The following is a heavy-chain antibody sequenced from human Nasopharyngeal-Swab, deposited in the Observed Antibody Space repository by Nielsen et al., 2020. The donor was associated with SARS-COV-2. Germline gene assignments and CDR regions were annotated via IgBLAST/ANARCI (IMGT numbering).Heavy chain of an antibody. D-gene: IGHD3-22*01. CDR2: LNGDATTV. CDR1: GFTFSSSW. V-gene: IGHV3-74*01. CDR3: AKVAITMIVVPNGGFDY. J-gene: IGHJ4*02. Sequence: GESLKISCAGSGFTFSSSWLHWVRQAPGEGLVWVARLNGDATTVDYADSVKGRFTISRDNSKNTLYLQMNSLRAEDTAVYYCAKVAITMIVVPNGGFDYWGQGTLVTVSS.